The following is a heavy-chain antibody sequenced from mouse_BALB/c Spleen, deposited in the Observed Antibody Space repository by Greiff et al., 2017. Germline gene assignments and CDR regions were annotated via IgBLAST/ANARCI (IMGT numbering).Heavy chain of an antibody. V-gene: IGHV1-9*01. D-gene: IGHD2-4*01. CDR3: ARSGDYDEDYAMDY. Sequence: QVQLKESGAELMKPGASVKISCKATGYTFSSYWIEWVKQRPGHGLEWIGEILPGSGSTNYNEKFKGKATFTADTSSNTAYMQLSSLTSEDSAVYYCARSGDYDEDYAMDYWGQGTSVTVSS. CDR1: GYTFSSYW. J-gene: IGHJ4*01. CDR2: ILPGSGST.